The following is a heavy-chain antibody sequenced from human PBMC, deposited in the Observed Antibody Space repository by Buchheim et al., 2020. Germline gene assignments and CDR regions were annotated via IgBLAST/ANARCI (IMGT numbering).Heavy chain of an antibody. CDR2: ISASGDNI. CDR3: ASKPSGENWFDP. CDR1: GFTFSSYA. V-gene: IGHV3-23*01. J-gene: IGHJ5*02. Sequence: EVQLLESGGGLVQPGGSLRLSCAASGFTFSSYAMTWVRQAPGKGLEWVSAISASGDNIYYTDSVKGRFTISRDNSKNTLYLQMNSLRAEDTAVYYCASKPSGENWFDPWGQGTL.